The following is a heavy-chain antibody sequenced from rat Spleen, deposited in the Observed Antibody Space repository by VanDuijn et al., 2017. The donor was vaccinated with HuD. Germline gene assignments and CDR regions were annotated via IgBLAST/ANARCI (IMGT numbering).Heavy chain of an antibody. Sequence: EVQLVESGGGLVQPGRSLKLSCAASGFTFSSFWMYWIRQAPGKGLEWVSSISYDGTATYYRDSVKGRFIISRDNAKSTLYLQMDSLRSEDTATYYCARHPQLGTFWYFDFWGPGTMVTVSS. D-gene: IGHD3-4*01. V-gene: IGHV5-29*01. J-gene: IGHJ1*01. CDR2: ISYDGTAT. CDR1: GFTFSSFW. CDR3: ARHPQLGTFWYFDF.